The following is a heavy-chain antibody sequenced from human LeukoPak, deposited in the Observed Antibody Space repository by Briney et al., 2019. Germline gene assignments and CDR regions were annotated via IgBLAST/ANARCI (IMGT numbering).Heavy chain of an antibody. CDR1: GFTFSNYG. Sequence: GGSLRLSCAASGFTFSNYGMHWVRQAPGKGLEWVAIISYDGSNKYYADSVKGRFTISRDNSKNTLYLQMNSLRAEDTAVYYCARGGEYSYGLGAFDIWGQGTMVTVSS. J-gene: IGHJ3*02. CDR3: ARGGEYSYGLGAFDI. V-gene: IGHV3-30*03. CDR2: ISYDGSNK. D-gene: IGHD5-18*01.